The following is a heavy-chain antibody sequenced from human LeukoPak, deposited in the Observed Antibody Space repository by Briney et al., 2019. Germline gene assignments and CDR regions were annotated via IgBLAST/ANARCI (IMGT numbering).Heavy chain of an antibody. CDR1: AFIFRTHA. D-gene: IGHD3-10*01. J-gene: IGHJ4*02. CDR3: AAWRGYDSGSFSGPLDY. CDR2: VSYDGSIK. Sequence: PGGSLRLSCAASAFIFRTHAMHWVRQAPGKGLEWVAVVSYDGSIKSYADSVKGRFTISRDNPRNTLYLQMNSLRGEDTAIYYCAAWRGYDSGSFSGPLDYWGQGTLVLVSS. V-gene: IGHV3-30-3*02.